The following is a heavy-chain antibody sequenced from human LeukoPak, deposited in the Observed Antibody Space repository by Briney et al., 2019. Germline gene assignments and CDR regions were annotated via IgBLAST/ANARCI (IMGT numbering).Heavy chain of an antibody. V-gene: IGHV3-33*06. CDR3: AKDLASAGSYFDY. J-gene: IGHJ4*02. CDR2: IWYDGSNK. CDR1: GFTFSSYG. Sequence: GXSLRLSCAASGFTFSSYGMNWVRQAPGKGLEWVAGIWYDGSNKYYADSAKGRFTISRENCKNTVYMQMNSLTAEDTAVYYCAKDLASAGSYFDYWGQGTLVTVSS. D-gene: IGHD6-13*01.